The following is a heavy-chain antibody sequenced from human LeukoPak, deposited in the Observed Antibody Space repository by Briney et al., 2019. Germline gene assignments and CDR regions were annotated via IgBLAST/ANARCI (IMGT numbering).Heavy chain of an antibody. CDR2: INPNSGGT. D-gene: IGHD6-13*01. CDR1: GYTFTDYY. V-gene: IGHV1-2*02. CDR3: ARGKYSSSPVAFFDY. Sequence: GASVKVSCKASGYTFTDYYMQWVRQAPGQGLEWMGWINPNSGGTNYAQKFQGRVTMTRDTSISTAYMELSRLRSDDTAVYYCARGKYSSSPVAFFDYWGQGTLVTVSS. J-gene: IGHJ4*02.